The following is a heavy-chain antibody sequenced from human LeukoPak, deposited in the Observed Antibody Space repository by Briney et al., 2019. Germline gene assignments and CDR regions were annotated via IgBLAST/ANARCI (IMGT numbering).Heavy chain of an antibody. V-gene: IGHV4-38-2*01. Sequence: PSETLPLTCAVPGYSISNDYYWGWVRQPPGKGLEWIGNIYHSGSTYKNPSLKSRLTMSLDTSKNQFSLKLISVTAADTAMYYCARLSGAPVRHPIYHFDYWGQGTLVTVSS. CDR1: GYSISNDYY. J-gene: IGHJ4*02. CDR2: IYHSGST. CDR3: ARLSGAPVRHPIYHFDY. D-gene: IGHD2-2*02.